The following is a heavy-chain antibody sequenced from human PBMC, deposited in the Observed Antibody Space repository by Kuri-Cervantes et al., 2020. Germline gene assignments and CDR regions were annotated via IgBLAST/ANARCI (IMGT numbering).Heavy chain of an antibody. Sequence: ESLKISCAVSGYSISSGYYWGWIRQPPGKGLEWIGSIYYSGSTYYNPSLKSRVTISVDTSKNQFSLKLSSVTAADTAVYYCASVYDILTGSYAFDIWGQGTMVTVSS. CDR3: ASVYDILTGSYAFDI. V-gene: IGHV4-38-2*01. CDR2: IYYSGST. J-gene: IGHJ3*02. D-gene: IGHD3-9*01. CDR1: GYSISSGYY.